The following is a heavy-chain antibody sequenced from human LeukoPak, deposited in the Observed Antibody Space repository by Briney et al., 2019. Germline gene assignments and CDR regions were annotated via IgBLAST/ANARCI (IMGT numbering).Heavy chain of an antibody. Sequence: PGGSLRLSCAASGFTFSSSWMYWVRQVPGKGLVWVSRLNSDGSSINYADSVKGRFTISRDNAENTLYLQMNSLRVEDTAVYYCARGVAGTLDYWGQGTLVTVSS. CDR2: LNSDGSSI. CDR1: GFTFSSSW. J-gene: IGHJ4*02. V-gene: IGHV3-74*01. CDR3: ARGVAGTLDY. D-gene: IGHD6-19*01.